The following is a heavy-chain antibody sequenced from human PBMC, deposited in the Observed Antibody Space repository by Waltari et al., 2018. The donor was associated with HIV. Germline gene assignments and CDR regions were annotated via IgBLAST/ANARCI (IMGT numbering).Heavy chain of an antibody. J-gene: IGHJ4*02. CDR3: ARRGRVSTGPCYFDY. CDR1: GYTFTSYE. D-gene: IGHD1-1*01. Sequence: QVQLVQSGAEVKKPGASVKVSCKAAGYTFTSYECNWVRQATGQGLEWMGWMNPNSGNTGYAQKFQGRVTMTRNTSTSTGYMELSSLRSEDTAVYYCARRGRVSTGPCYFDYWGQGTLVTVSS. CDR2: MNPNSGNT. V-gene: IGHV1-8*01.